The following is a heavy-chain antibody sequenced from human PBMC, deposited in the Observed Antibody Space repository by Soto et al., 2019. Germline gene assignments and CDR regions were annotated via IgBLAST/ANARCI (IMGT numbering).Heavy chain of an antibody. Sequence: QVQLLQSGAEVRKPGSSVKVSCKTSGGIFSSYALNWVRQAPGQGPEWMGVIIPIVNTAIYAQKFQGRLTMTAAGSTNTAYLELSSLRSEDTAFCFCAMGANSEASYSDMLVWGRGTTVTVSS. CDR2: IIPIVNTA. D-gene: IGHD7-27*01. CDR3: AMGANSEASYSDMLV. V-gene: IGHV1-69*12. J-gene: IGHJ6*02. CDR1: GGIFSSYA.